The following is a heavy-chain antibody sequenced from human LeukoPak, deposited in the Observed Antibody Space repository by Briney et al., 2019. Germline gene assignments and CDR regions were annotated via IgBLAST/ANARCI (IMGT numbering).Heavy chain of an antibody. V-gene: IGHV1-46*01. J-gene: IGHJ4*02. CDR3: ARDAGTPTAPFDY. Sequence: ASVKVSCKASGYTFTSYYMHWVRQVPGQGLEWMGIINPSGGSTSYAQKFQGRVTMTRDMSTSTVYMELSSLRSEDTAVYYCARDAGTPTAPFDYWGQGTLVTVSS. CDR1: GYTFTSYY. D-gene: IGHD1-1*01. CDR2: INPSGGST.